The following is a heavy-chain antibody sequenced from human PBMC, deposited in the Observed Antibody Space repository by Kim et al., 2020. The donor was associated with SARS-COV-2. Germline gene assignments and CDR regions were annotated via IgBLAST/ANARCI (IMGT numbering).Heavy chain of an antibody. CDR2: ISAYNGNT. Sequence: ASVKVSCKASGYTFTSYGISWVRQAPGQGLEWMGWISAYNGNTNYAQKLQGRVTMTTDTSTSTAYMELRSLRSDDTAVYYCARLPYSYGSYYYYGMDVWGQGTTVTVSS. J-gene: IGHJ6*02. CDR1: GYTFTSYG. V-gene: IGHV1-18*01. D-gene: IGHD5-18*01. CDR3: ARLPYSYGSYYYYGMDV.